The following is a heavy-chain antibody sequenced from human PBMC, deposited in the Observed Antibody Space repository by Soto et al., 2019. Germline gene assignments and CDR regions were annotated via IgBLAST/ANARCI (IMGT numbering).Heavy chain of an antibody. J-gene: IGHJ4*02. CDR2: IHHTEST. CDR1: GGSISSENW. CDR3: ARRMRAGRYYDAGDY. D-gene: IGHD3-22*01. V-gene: IGHV4-4*02. Sequence: SLTCAVSGGSISSENWWNWVRQPPGKGLEWIGEIHHTESTNYNPSLQSRVTISVDKSRELFSLRLSSVTAADTAVYYCARRMRAGRYYDAGDYWGQGILVTVSS.